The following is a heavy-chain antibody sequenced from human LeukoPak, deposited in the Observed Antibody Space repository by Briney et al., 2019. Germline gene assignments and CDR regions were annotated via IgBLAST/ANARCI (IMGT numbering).Heavy chain of an antibody. D-gene: IGHD3-22*01. CDR1: GFTFSSYG. J-gene: IGHJ1*01. CDR3: AKDGGYDSSGYYISGYFQH. CDR2: ISYDGSNK. Sequence: PGGSLRLSCAASGFTFSSYGMHWVRQAPGKGLEWVAVISYDGSNKYYADSVKGRFTISRDNSKNTLYLQMNSLRAEDTAVYYRAKDGGYDSSGYYISGYFQHWGQGTLVTVSS. V-gene: IGHV3-30*18.